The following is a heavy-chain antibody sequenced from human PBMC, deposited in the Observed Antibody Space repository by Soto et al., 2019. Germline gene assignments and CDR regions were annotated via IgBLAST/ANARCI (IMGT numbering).Heavy chain of an antibody. Sequence: GSLRLSGSAAGFTISSYAMSWVRQAPGKGLEWVSAISCSGGSTYDADSVKGRFPISRDNSNNTLYLQMNSLRAEDTAVYSCAKVVSGSGLGAPFAYWAQGTLVPVSS. J-gene: IGHJ4*02. V-gene: IGHV3-23*01. CDR1: GFTISSYA. CDR3: AKVVSGSGLGAPFAY. CDR2: ISCSGGST. D-gene: IGHD3-10*01.